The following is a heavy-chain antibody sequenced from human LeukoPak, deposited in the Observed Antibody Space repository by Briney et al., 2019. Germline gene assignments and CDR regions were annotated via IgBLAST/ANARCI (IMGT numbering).Heavy chain of an antibody. D-gene: IGHD5-12*01. J-gene: IGHJ6*02. V-gene: IGHV4-34*01. CDR3: ARNEGVATIGSYYYYGMDV. CDR1: GGSFSGYY. CDR2: STHSGSA. Sequence: KPSETLSLTCAVYGGSFSGYYWSWIRQPPGKGLEWIGESTHSGSASSNPSLKSRVTISLDTSKNQFSLKLSSVTAADTAVYYCARNEGVATIGSYYYYGMDVWGQGTTVTVSS.